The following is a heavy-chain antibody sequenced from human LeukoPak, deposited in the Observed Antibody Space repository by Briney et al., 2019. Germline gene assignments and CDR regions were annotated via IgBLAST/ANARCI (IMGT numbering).Heavy chain of an antibody. J-gene: IGHJ4*02. CDR3: ARDEGIAAAGSIDC. D-gene: IGHD6-13*01. Sequence: GGSLRLSCAASGFTFDDYAIHWVRQAPGKGLEWVSGISWNSGSIGYADSVRGRFTISRDNAKNSLYLQMNSLRAEDTALYYCARDEGIAAAGSIDCWGQGTLVTVSS. CDR1: GFTFDDYA. V-gene: IGHV3-9*01. CDR2: ISWNSGSI.